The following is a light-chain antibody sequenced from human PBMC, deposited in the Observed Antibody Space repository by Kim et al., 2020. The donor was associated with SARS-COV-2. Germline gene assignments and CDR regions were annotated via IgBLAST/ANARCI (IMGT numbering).Light chain of an antibody. CDR1: SSDVGGYNY. CDR3: SSYTRSTPVV. V-gene: IGLV2-14*01. J-gene: IGLJ2*01. CDR2: DVS. Sequence: QSALTQPASVSGSPGQSITMSCTGTSSDVGGYNYVSWYHQHPGKAPKLIIYDVSRRPSGVSNRFSGSKYGNTASLTISGLQAEDEADYYCSSYTRSTPVVSGGGTQLTVL.